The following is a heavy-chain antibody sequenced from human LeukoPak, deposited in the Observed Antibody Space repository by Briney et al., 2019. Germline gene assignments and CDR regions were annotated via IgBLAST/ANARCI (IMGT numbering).Heavy chain of an antibody. CDR2: ISGSGSNT. CDR1: GFTFSTYA. CDR3: AKDAYSGSYWGYFDY. J-gene: IGHJ4*02. V-gene: IGHV3-23*01. Sequence: GGSLRLSCAASGFTFSTYAMSWVRLAPGKGLEWVSGISGSGSNTYYADSVKGRFTISRDYSKNTLYLQMDSLRAEDTAVYYCAKDAYSGSYWGYFDYWGQGTLVTVSS. D-gene: IGHD1-26*01.